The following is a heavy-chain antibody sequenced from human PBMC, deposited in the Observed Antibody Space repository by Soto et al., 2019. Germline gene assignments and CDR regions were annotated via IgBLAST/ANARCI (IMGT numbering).Heavy chain of an antibody. CDR3: AKDSHGIAVAGDYMDV. J-gene: IGHJ6*03. CDR2: ISGSGGST. D-gene: IGHD6-19*01. CDR1: GFTFSSYA. Sequence: EVQLLESGGGLVQPGGSLRLSCAASGFTFSSYAMSWVRQAPGKGLEWVSAISGSGGSTYYADSVKGRFTISRDNSKNTLYLQMNSLRAEDTAVYYCAKDSHGIAVAGDYMDVWGKGTTVTVSS. V-gene: IGHV3-23*01.